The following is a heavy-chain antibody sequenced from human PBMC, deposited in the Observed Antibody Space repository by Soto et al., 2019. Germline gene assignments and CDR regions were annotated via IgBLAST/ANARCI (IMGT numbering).Heavy chain of an antibody. CDR2: INHSEST. Sequence: QVQLQQWGAGLLKPSETLSLTCAVYGGSFSGYYWSWIRQPPGKGLEWIGEINHSESTNYNPSLKSRVTIEIDTSKSQFSVKLSSVTAADTAVYYWARDRYCSGGSCYKNNNWFDTWGQGTLVTVSS. D-gene: IGHD2-15*01. CDR1: GGSFSGYY. J-gene: IGHJ5*02. V-gene: IGHV4-34*01. CDR3: ARDRYCSGGSCYKNNNWFDT.